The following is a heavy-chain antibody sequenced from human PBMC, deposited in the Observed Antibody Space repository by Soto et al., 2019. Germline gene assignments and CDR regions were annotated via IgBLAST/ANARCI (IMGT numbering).Heavy chain of an antibody. CDR2: IYYSGST. V-gene: IGHV4-31*03. CDR1: GGSISSGGYY. J-gene: IGHJ3*02. CDR3: ARGVQPMIQDYGAFDI. Sequence: SETLSLTCTVSGGSISSGGYYWSWIRQHPGKGLEWIGYIYYSGSTYYNPSLKSRVTISVDTSKNQFSLKLSSVTAADTAVYYCARGVQPMIQDYGAFDIWGQGTMVTV. D-gene: IGHD4-17*01.